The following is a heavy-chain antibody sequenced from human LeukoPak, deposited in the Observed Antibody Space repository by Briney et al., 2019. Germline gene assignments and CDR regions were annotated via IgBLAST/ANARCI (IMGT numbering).Heavy chain of an antibody. D-gene: IGHD3-22*01. CDR1: GGTFSRFA. J-gene: IGHJ4*02. CDR2: IIPIRDLA. Sequence: ASVKVSRKASGGTFSRFAFSWVRQAPGQGLEWMGRIIPIRDLANSAQKFQGRVTITADKSTSTAYMELSSLRSEDTAVYYCASSYYESSGYYFFDYWGQGTLVSVSS. V-gene: IGHV1-69*04. CDR3: ASSYYESSGYYFFDY.